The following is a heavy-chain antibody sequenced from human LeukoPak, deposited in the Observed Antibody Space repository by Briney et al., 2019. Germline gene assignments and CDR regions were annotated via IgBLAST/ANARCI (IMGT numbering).Heavy chain of an antibody. Sequence: GSSMKVSCKASGGTFSSYTISWVRQAPGQGLEWMGRIIPILGIANYAQKFQGRVTITADKSTSTAYMELSSLRSEDTAVYYCAREFRHSSSRGDYWGQGTLVTVSS. V-gene: IGHV1-69*04. D-gene: IGHD6-6*01. CDR1: GGTFSSYT. CDR2: IIPILGIA. J-gene: IGHJ4*02. CDR3: AREFRHSSSRGDY.